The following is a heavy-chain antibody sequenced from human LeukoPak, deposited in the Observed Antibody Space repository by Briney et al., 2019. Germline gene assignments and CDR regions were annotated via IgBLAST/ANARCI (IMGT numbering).Heavy chain of an antibody. D-gene: IGHD7-27*01. J-gene: IGHJ4*02. Sequence: GGSLRLSCAASGFTFSSYGMHWVRQAPGKGLEWVAVIWYDGSNKYYADSVKGRFTISRDNSKNTLYLQMNSLRAEDTAVYYCARAQANWATYYFDYWGQGTLVTVSS. CDR1: GFTFSSYG. V-gene: IGHV3-33*01. CDR3: ARAQANWATYYFDY. CDR2: IWYDGSNK.